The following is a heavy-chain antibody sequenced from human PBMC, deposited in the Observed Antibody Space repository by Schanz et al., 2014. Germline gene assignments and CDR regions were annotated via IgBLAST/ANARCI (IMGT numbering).Heavy chain of an antibody. CDR2: IWYDGSNK. CDR3: AKDMARGGYNWVFDS. CDR1: GFTFKNFG. Sequence: QVQLVESGGGVVQPGGSLRLSCEASGFTFKNFGMHWVRQTPSKGLEWMAFIWYDGSNKIYADSVKGRFTFSRDNSKNTLYLQMNSLRAEDTAIYYCAKDMARGGYNWVFDSWGQGTLVTVSS. V-gene: IGHV3-30*02. J-gene: IGHJ4*02. D-gene: IGHD5-12*01.